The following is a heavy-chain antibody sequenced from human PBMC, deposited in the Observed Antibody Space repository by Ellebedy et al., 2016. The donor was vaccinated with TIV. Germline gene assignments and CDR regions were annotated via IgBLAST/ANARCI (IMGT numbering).Heavy chain of an antibody. CDR3: AKDDDVSVRIRFDP. Sequence: PGGSLRLSCAASGFTFSTFAMSWVRQAPGKELEWVSTITGTGGGDNTYYADSVRGRFTISRDDSKNTLYLQMNSLRAEDTAVYDCAKDDDVSVRIRFDPWGQGTLVTVSS. D-gene: IGHD3-16*01. V-gene: IGHV3-23*01. CDR1: GFTFSTFA. J-gene: IGHJ5*02. CDR2: ITGTGGGDNT.